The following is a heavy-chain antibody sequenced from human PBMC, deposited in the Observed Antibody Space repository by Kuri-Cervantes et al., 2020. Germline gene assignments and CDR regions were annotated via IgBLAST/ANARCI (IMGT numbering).Heavy chain of an antibody. J-gene: IGHJ6*02. CDR1: GFTFSSYG. Sequence: GESLKISCAASGFTFSSYGMHWVRQAPGKGLEWVAVISYDGSNKYYADSVKGRFTISRDNSKNTLYLQMNSLRAEDTAVYYCAKDWDYGSGGPYYGMDVWGQGTTVTVSS. CDR3: AKDWDYGSGGPYYGMDV. CDR2: ISYDGSNK. D-gene: IGHD3-10*01. V-gene: IGHV3-30*18.